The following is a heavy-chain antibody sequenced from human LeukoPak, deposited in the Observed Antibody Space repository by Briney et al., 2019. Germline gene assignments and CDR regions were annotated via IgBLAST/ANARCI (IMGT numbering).Heavy chain of an antibody. CDR1: GDSVSSDSSA. J-gene: IGHJ4*02. Sequence: SQTLSLTCAISGDSVSSDSSAWNWFRQSPSRGLEWLGRTYCNSKWYNDYAVSVKSRITINPDTSKNQFSLQLNSVIPEDTAVYYCARRRYYRFTGYFDYWGQGTPVTVSS. D-gene: IGHD3-9*01. CDR3: ARRRYYRFTGYFDY. V-gene: IGHV6-1*01. CDR2: TYCNSKWYN.